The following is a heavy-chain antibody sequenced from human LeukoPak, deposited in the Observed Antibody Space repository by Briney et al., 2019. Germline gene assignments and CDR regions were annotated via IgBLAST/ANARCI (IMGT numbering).Heavy chain of an antibody. CDR2: IKQDGSEK. CDR1: GFTFSNYW. V-gene: IGHV3-7*03. CDR3: ARYCSSTSCYSDWFDP. D-gene: IGHD2-2*01. J-gene: IGHJ5*02. Sequence: PGGSLRLSCAASGFTFSNYWMSWVRQAPGKGLEWVANIKQDGSEKYYVDSVKGRFTISRDNAKNSLYLQMNSLRAEDTAVYYCARYCSSTSCYSDWFDPWGQGTLVTVSS.